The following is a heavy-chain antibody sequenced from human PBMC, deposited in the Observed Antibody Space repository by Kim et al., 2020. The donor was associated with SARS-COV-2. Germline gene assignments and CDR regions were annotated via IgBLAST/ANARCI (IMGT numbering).Heavy chain of an antibody. D-gene: IGHD2-2*01. CDR1: GGSVSSGSYY. J-gene: IGHJ4*02. CDR2: IYYSGST. CDR3: ALIVVVPAAMNYFDY. Sequence: SETLSLTCTVSGGSVSSGSYYWSWIRQPPGKGLEWIGYIYYSGSTNYNPSLKSRVTISVDTSKNQFSLKLSSVTAADTAVYYCALIVVVPAAMNYFDYWGQGTLVTVSS. V-gene: IGHV4-61*01.